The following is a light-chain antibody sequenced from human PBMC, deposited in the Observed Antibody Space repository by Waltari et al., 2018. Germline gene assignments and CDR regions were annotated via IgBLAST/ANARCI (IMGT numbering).Light chain of an antibody. J-gene: IGLJ3*02. CDR1: SSNIGSNT. CDR3: AAWDDSLNGGV. Sequence: QSVLTQPPSASGTPGQRVTISCSGSSSNIGSNTVNWYQQLPGTAPKLLIYSNKQRPSGVPDRFSGSNAGTSASLAISGLQSEDEADYYCAAWDDSLNGGVFGGGTKLTVL. V-gene: IGLV1-44*01. CDR2: SNK.